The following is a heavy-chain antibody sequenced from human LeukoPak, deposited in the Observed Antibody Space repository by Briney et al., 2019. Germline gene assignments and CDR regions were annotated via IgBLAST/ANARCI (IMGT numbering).Heavy chain of an antibody. CDR3: ARNNLGSSGWYRRWYFDL. J-gene: IGHJ2*01. CDR2: IYPNGNT. D-gene: IGHD6-19*01. CDR1: GFTVSSNY. V-gene: IGHV3-66*01. Sequence: PGGSLRLSCAASGFTVSSNYMNWVRQAPGKGLEWVSMIYPNGNTFYTDSVKGRFTISRDNSKNTLDLQMSSLRAEDTAVYYCARNNLGSSGWYRRWYFDLWGRGTLVTVSS.